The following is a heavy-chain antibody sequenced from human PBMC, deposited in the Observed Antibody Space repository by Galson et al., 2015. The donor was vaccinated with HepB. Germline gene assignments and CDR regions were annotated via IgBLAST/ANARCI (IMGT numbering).Heavy chain of an antibody. D-gene: IGHD4-17*01. CDR2: ITSSSSTI. CDR3: ARGTTAYYFDS. J-gene: IGHJ4*02. Sequence: SLRLSCAASGFSFSTYSMNWVRQAPGKGLEWVSHITSSSSTIYYADSVKGRFTISRDNAKNSLHLQMNSLRDEDTAVYYCARGTTAYYFDSWGQGTLVTVSS. CDR1: GFSFSTYS. V-gene: IGHV3-48*02.